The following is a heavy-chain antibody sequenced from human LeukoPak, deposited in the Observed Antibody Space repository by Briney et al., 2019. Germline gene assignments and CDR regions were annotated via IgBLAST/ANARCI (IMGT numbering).Heavy chain of an antibody. Sequence: ASVKVSFKASGYSFTDYYMHWLRQAPGQGLEWMGWINPNSGGTNYAQKFQGRVTMPRDTSISTAYMELSRLRSDDTAVYYCASVYYDSSGYSNFDYWGQGTLVTVSS. D-gene: IGHD3-22*01. J-gene: IGHJ4*02. CDR1: GYSFTDYY. V-gene: IGHV1-2*02. CDR3: ASVYYDSSGYSNFDY. CDR2: INPNSGGT.